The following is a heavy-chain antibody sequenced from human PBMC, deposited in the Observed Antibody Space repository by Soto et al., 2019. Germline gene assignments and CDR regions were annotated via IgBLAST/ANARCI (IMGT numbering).Heavy chain of an antibody. V-gene: IGHV4-59*11. CDR2: IHYTGSP. J-gene: IGHJ5*02. D-gene: IGHD3-16*01. CDR3: ARGSGGVTPEWFDP. CDR1: GGSINSHY. Sequence: QVRLQESGPGLVKPSETLSLTCIVSGGSINSHYWSWFRQPPGKGLESIGYIHYTGSPYYNPSLNCRVTISVDRSKNQVSLKLSSVTAADTAVYYCARGSGGVTPEWFDPWGQGTLVTVSS.